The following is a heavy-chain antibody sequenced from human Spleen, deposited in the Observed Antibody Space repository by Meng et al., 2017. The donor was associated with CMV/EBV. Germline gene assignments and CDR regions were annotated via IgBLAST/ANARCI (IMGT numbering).Heavy chain of an antibody. CDR2: VSPYNTKT. CDR1: GYAFTSYG. Sequence: ASVKVSCKASGYAFTSYGVSWVRQAPGQGLEWMGWVSPYNTKTEYDKKFQGRVTMTTDTATSTAFLELRSLRSDDTAVYYCARGDTIFGVAALGTYYWGQGTLVTVSS. CDR3: ARGDTIFGVAALGTYY. V-gene: IGHV1-18*01. D-gene: IGHD3-3*01. J-gene: IGHJ4*02.